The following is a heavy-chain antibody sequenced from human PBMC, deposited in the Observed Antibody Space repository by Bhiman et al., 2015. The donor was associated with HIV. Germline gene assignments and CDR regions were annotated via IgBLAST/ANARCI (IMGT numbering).Heavy chain of an antibody. Sequence: EVQLVVSGGGLVQPGGSLRLSCAASGFTFSSYEMNWVRQAPGKGLEWISYISSSGTIIYYADSVKGRFTISRDNAKNSLYLQMNSLRAEDTAVYYCVTHYPLLSIPNRGQGLLVTVSS. V-gene: IGHV3-48*03. CDR3: VTHYPLLSIPN. D-gene: IGHD3-10*01. CDR2: ISSSGTII. J-gene: IGHJ4*02. CDR1: GFTFSSYE.